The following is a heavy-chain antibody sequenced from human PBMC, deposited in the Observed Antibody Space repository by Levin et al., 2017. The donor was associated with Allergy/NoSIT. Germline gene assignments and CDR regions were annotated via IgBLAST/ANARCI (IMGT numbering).Heavy chain of an antibody. CDR1: GFSLSTSGMC. D-gene: IGHD6-19*01. V-gene: IGHV2-70*01. CDR2: IDWDDDK. CDR3: ARTGGRGSGWTEYFDY. Sequence: QTLSLTCTFSGFSLSTSGMCVSWIRQPPGKALEWLALIDWDDDKYYSTSLKTRLTISKDTSKNQVVLTMTNMDPVDTATYYCARTGGRGSGWTEYFDYWGQGTLVTVSS. J-gene: IGHJ4*02.